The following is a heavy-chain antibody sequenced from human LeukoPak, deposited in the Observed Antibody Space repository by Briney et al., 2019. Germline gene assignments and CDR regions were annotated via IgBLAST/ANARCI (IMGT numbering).Heavy chain of an antibody. CDR2: INPNSGGT. J-gene: IGHJ4*02. Sequence: ASVKVSCKASGYTFTDYYMHWVRQAPGQGLEWMGWINPNSGGTNYAQKFPGRVTMTRDTSISTAHMELSRLRSDDTAVYYCARMTGPVVTASYYFDYWGQGTLVTVSS. CDR1: GYTFTDYY. D-gene: IGHD2-21*02. V-gene: IGHV1-2*02. CDR3: ARMTGPVVTASYYFDY.